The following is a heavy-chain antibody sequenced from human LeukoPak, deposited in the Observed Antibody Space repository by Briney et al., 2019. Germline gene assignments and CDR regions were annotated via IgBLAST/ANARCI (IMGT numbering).Heavy chain of an antibody. D-gene: IGHD2-15*01. V-gene: IGHV3-7*01. J-gene: IGHJ3*02. CDR1: GFIFNNYW. Sequence: PGGSLRLCCAASGFIFNNYWMTWVRQATGQGLAWVANIKQDGSEKYYADSVKGRFTISRDNVKNLVSLQMSSLRGEDTAVYFCARVNPLLAPGAFDIWGQGTMVAVSS. CDR2: IKQDGSEK. CDR3: ARVNPLLAPGAFDI.